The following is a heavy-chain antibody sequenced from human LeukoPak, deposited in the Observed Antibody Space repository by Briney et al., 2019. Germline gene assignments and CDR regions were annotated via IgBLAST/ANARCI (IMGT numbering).Heavy chain of an antibody. V-gene: IGHV3-53*01. D-gene: IGHD3-10*01. CDR1: GXTVSTNY. J-gene: IGHJ3*02. CDR3: ARDSGRFDVFDI. Sequence: GGSLRLSCAASGXTVSTNYMSWVRQAPGKGLESVSVIYSDGRTYYADSVKGRFTISRDNSKNTLYLQMNSLRAEDTAVYYCARDSGRFDVFDIWGQGTMVTVSS. CDR2: IYSDGRT.